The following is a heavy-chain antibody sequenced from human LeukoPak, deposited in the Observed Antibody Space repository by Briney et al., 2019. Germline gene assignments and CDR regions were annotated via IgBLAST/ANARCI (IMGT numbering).Heavy chain of an antibody. Sequence: GGSLRLSCEVSGFGFSSYGMSWVRQAPGKGPEWVSSIWGNGGTTYYAASVKGRFTISRDESKNTLYLRISSLRVEDTDLYYCAKIRDRTATDIIRRPFDIWGQGTMVTVS. CDR3: AKIRDRTATDIIRRPFDI. CDR2: IWGNGGTT. V-gene: IGHV3-23*01. D-gene: IGHD5-24*01. CDR1: GFGFSSYG. J-gene: IGHJ3*02.